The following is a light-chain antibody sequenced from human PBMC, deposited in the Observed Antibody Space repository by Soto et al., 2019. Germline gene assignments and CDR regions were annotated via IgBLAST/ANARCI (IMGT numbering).Light chain of an antibody. CDR1: QGVGNY. J-gene: IGKJ1*01. V-gene: IGKV3-11*01. CDR2: EAS. Sequence: IVLTQSPATLSLSPGARATLSCRASQGVGNYVAWYQQKPGQAPRLLIYEASNRATGVPDRFSGSGSGTDFTLTITSLEPEDFAVYYCQQRRNWPRTFGQGTKVDI. CDR3: QQRRNWPRT.